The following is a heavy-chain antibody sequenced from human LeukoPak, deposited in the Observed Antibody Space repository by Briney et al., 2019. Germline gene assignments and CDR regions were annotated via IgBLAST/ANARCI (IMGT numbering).Heavy chain of an antibody. CDR2: ISGSGAST. D-gene: IGHD2-2*01. CDR3: AKAALRYQLLSSLDY. CDR1: GFTFSSYA. Sequence: GGSLRLSCAASGFTFSSYAMNWARQAPGMGLEWVSAISGSGASTYYADSVKGRFTISRDNSKNTLYLQMNSLRAEDTAIYYCAKAALRYQLLSSLDYWGQGTLVTVSS. V-gene: IGHV3-23*01. J-gene: IGHJ4*02.